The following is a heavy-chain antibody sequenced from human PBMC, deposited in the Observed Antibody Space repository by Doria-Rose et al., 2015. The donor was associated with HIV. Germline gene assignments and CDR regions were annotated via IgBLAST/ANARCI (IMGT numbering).Heavy chain of an antibody. Sequence: LVQSGGGLVKPGGSLRLSCAASGFTFSRYSMNWVRQAPGKGLEWVSSISSSSEYIYYVDSVQGRFTISRDNAKNSVYLQMNSLRTEDTAVYYCARDHYDSGGYYRDWGQGTLGTVSS. CDR2: ISSSSEYI. D-gene: IGHD3-22*01. V-gene: IGHV3-21*03. J-gene: IGHJ4*02. CDR3: ARDHYDSGGYYRD. CDR1: GFTFSRYS.